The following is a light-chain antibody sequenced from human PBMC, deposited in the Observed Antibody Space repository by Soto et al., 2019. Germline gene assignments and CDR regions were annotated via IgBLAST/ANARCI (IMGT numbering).Light chain of an antibody. CDR1: SSDVGVENY. V-gene: IGLV2-8*01. Sequence: QSALTPPPSASGYPGQSVTITCSGASSDVGVENYVSWYQQHPGKIPKLILHEVSNRTSGVPDRFSGSRSGNTASLTVSGRQAEDEADYFCSSFAGSPVVFGGGTHLAVL. CDR2: EVS. J-gene: IGLJ2*01. CDR3: SSFAGSPVV.